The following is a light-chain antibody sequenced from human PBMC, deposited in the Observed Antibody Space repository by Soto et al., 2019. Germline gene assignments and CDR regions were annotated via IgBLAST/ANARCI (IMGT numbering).Light chain of an antibody. CDR2: GAS. CDR3: QQYDSSPIT. V-gene: IGKV3-20*01. CDR1: QSVTSNY. Sequence: EIVLTQSPGTLSLSPGERATLSCRVSQSVTSNYLAWYSQKPGQAPRLLIYGASSRVTGIPDRFSGSGSGTDFTLTISRLEPEDFAMYYCQQYDSSPITFGQGPRLEIK. J-gene: IGKJ5*01.